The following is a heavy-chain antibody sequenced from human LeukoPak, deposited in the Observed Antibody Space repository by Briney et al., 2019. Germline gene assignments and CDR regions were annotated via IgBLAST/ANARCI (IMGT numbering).Heavy chain of an antibody. Sequence: SETLSLTCTVSGGSISSYYWSWIRQPPGKGLEWIGYISHSGSTNYNSSLKSRVTISVDTSKNQFSLKLSSVTAADTAVYYCARLSIIGHMDTPMVGRRTYYFDYWGQGTLVTVSS. V-gene: IGHV4-59*08. D-gene: IGHD5-18*01. CDR2: ISHSGST. CDR3: ARLSIIGHMDTPMVGRRTYYFDY. CDR1: GGSISSYY. J-gene: IGHJ4*02.